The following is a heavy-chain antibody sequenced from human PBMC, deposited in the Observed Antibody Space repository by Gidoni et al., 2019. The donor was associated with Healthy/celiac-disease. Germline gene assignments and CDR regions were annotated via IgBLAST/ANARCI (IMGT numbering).Heavy chain of an antibody. D-gene: IGHD1-26*01. CDR2: IRGSGGST. CDR3: AKCIVGARGGYYFDY. Sequence: EVQLLESGGGLVQPGGSLRLSCAAAGFTFRSYAMSWVRQPPGKGLGWVSAIRGSGGSTYYADSVKGRFTISRDNSKNTLYLQMNSLRAEDTAVYYCAKCIVGARGGYYFDYWGQGTLVTVSS. V-gene: IGHV3-23*01. J-gene: IGHJ4*02. CDR1: GFTFRSYA.